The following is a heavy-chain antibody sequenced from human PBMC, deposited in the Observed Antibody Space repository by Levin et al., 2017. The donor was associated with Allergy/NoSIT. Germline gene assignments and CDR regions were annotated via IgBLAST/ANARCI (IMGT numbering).Heavy chain of an antibody. CDR3: ATGYYYDSSGP. CDR1: GGSISSSSYY. Sequence: SQTLSLTCTVSGGSISSSSYYWGWIRQPPGKGLEWIGNIYYSGSTYYNPSLKSRVTISVDTSKNQFSLKLSSVVAADTAVYYCATGYYYDSSGPWGQGTLVTVSS. CDR2: IYYSGST. V-gene: IGHV4-39*01. D-gene: IGHD3-22*01. J-gene: IGHJ5*02.